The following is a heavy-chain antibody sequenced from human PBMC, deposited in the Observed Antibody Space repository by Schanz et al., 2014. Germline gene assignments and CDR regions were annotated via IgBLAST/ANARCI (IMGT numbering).Heavy chain of an antibody. D-gene: IGHD6-19*01. J-gene: IGHJ6*02. V-gene: IGHV3-7*02. Sequence: EEQLVESGGGLVQPGGSLRLSCAASGFSFSTYWMSWVRQAPGKGLEWVANIKRDGSEKNYLDSVKGRFTISRDNAKNSLFLEMNSLRAYGATVYYCLAAGSGMDVWGQGTTVSVSS. CDR1: GFSFSTYW. CDR3: LAAGSGMDV. CDR2: IKRDGSEK.